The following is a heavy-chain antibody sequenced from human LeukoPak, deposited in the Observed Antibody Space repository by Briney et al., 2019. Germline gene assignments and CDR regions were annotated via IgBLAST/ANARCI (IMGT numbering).Heavy chain of an antibody. V-gene: IGHV3-21*01. Sequence: PGGSLRLSCEASGFAFNTYTMNWVRQAPGKGLEWVSTISDTTSFIYYADSVKGRFTISRDNAKNSMYLEMNSLRAEDTAVYFCARDKDYYDSTAYTPFDYWGQGTLVTVSS. CDR3: ARDKDYYDSTAYTPFDY. D-gene: IGHD3-22*01. J-gene: IGHJ4*02. CDR1: GFAFNTYT. CDR2: ISDTTSFI.